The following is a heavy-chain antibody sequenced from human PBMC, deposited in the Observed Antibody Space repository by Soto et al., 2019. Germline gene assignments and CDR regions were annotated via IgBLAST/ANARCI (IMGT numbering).Heavy chain of an antibody. CDR2: INHSGST. V-gene: IGHV4-34*01. J-gene: IGHJ6*03. CDR3: ARSPRRYYYYYMDV. CDR1: GGSFSGYY. Sequence: SETLSLTCAVYGGSFSGYYWGWIRQPPGKGLEWIGEINHSGSTNYNPSLKSRVTISVDTSKNQFSLKLSSVTAADTAVYYCARSPRRYYYYYMDVWGKGTTVTVSS.